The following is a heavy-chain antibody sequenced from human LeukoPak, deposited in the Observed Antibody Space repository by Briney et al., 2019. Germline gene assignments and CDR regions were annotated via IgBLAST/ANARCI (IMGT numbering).Heavy chain of an antibody. CDR3: ARADYDFWSGYYLIPSYYFDY. CDR2: IWYDGSNK. V-gene: IGHV3-33*01. CDR1: GFTFSSYG. Sequence: GGSLRLSCAASGFTFSSYGMHWVRQAPGKGLEWVAVIWYDGSNKYYADSVKGRSTISRDNSKNTLYLQMNSLRAEDTAVYYCARADYDFWSGYYLIPSYYFDYWGQGTLVTVSS. D-gene: IGHD3-3*01. J-gene: IGHJ4*02.